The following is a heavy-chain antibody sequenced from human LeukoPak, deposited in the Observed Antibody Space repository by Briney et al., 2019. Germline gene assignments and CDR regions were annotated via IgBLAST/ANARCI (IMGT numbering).Heavy chain of an antibody. Sequence: PGGSLRLSCAASGFTFSSYAMSWVRQAPGKGLEWVSVISGSGGSTYYADSVKGWFTISRDNSKNTLYLQMNSLRAEDTAVYYCARDLSQQPGYFDIWGQGTMVTVSS. D-gene: IGHD6-13*01. V-gene: IGHV3-23*01. CDR1: GFTFSSYA. CDR3: ARDLSQQPGYFDI. CDR2: ISGSGGST. J-gene: IGHJ3*02.